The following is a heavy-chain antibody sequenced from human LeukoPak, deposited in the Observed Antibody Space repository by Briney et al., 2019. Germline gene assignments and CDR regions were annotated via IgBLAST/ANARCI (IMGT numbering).Heavy chain of an antibody. CDR2: INPSGGST. J-gene: IGHJ4*02. V-gene: IGHV1-46*04. D-gene: IGHD1-7*01. CDR1: GYTFTSYG. Sequence: ASVKVSCKASGYTFTSYGISWVRQAPGQGLEWMGIINPSGGSTSYAQKLQGRVTMTRDTSTSTVHMELSSLRSEDTAVYYCASITRITPGPDDSDFWGQGTLVTVSS. CDR3: ASITRITPGPDDSDF.